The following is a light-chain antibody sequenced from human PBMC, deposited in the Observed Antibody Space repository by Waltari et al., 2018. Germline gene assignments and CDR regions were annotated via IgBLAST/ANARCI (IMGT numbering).Light chain of an antibody. CDR1: QSISRW. Sequence: DIQLTQSPSTVSASVGDRVTITCRASQSISRWLYWYQQKPGKAPKLLIHKASSLQSGVPSRFSGSGSGTEFTLNITSLQPDDFATYYCQHYNSFSALFTFGPGTQVDIK. CDR3: QHYNSFSALFT. J-gene: IGKJ3*01. V-gene: IGKV1-5*03. CDR2: KAS.